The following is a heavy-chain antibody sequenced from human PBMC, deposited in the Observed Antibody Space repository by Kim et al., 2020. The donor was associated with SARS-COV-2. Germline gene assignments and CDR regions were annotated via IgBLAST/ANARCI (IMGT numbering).Heavy chain of an antibody. CDR3: ARSPSVLWFGELLFCDY. V-gene: IGHV6-1*01. J-gene: IGHJ4*02. Sequence: VKSRITINPDTSKNQFSLQLNSVTPEDTAVYYCARSPSVLWFGELLFCDYWGQGTLVTVSS. D-gene: IGHD3-10*01.